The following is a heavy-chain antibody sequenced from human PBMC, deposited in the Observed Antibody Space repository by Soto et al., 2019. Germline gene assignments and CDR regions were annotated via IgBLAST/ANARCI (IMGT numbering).Heavy chain of an antibody. V-gene: IGHV3-23*01. Sequence: EVQLLESGGGLVQPGGSLRLSCAASGFTFSSYSMSWVRQAPGKGLEWVSAISGSGGSTYYADSVKGRFTISRDNSKNTLYLQMNSLSAEDTAVYYCANSRYYCYGMDVWGQGTTVTVSS. CDR3: ANSRYYCYGMDV. CDR2: ISGSGGST. CDR1: GFTFSSYS. J-gene: IGHJ6*02.